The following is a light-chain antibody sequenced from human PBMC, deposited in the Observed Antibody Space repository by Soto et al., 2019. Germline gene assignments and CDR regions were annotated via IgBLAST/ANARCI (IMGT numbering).Light chain of an antibody. CDR3: AQGLATPCT. CDR2: LGS. Sequence: EIVLTQSPLSLPVTPGEPASISCRSSRNLLHSNGYYYLDWYLQKPGQSPQLLIYLGSNRASGVPDRFSGSGSGTDFTLTISRLEAEDVGVYFCAQGLATPCTFGAGTKVEIK. V-gene: IGKV2-28*01. J-gene: IGKJ4*01. CDR1: RNLLHSNGYYY.